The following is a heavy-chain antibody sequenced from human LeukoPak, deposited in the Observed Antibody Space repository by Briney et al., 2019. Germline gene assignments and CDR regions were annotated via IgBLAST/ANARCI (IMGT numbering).Heavy chain of an antibody. V-gene: IGHV1-2*02. D-gene: IGHD5-12*01. Sequence: ASVKVSCKTSGYTFSDYYMHWVRQAPGQGLEWMGWINSNSGGPKYAQKFQGGVTMTRDTSISTVYMELNTLISDDTAIYYCARYLSGYDYFDYWGQGTLVTVSS. CDR1: GYTFSDYY. CDR3: ARYLSGYDYFDY. J-gene: IGHJ4*02. CDR2: INSNSGGP.